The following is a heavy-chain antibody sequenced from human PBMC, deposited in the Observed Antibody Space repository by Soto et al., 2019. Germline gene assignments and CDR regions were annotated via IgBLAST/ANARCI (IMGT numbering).Heavy chain of an antibody. V-gene: IGHV1-46*01. J-gene: IGHJ3*02. CDR1: GYTFTSYY. Sequence: WASVKVSCKASGYTFTSYYMHWVRQVPGQGLEWMGIINPSGGSTSYAQKFQGRVTMTRDTSTSTVYMELSSLRSEDTAVYYCARVDRPGTTSDAFDIWGQGTMVTVSS. CDR2: INPSGGST. CDR3: ARVDRPGTTSDAFDI. D-gene: IGHD1-7*01.